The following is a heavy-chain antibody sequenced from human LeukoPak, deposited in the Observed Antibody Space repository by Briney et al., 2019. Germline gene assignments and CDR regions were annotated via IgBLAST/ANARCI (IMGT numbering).Heavy chain of an antibody. V-gene: IGHV4-59*01. CDR1: GGSISSYY. J-gene: IGHJ5*02. CDR3: ARSGPGWFDP. Sequence: SETLSLACTVSGGSISSYYWSWIRQPPGKGLEWIGYIYYSGSTNYNPSLKSRVTISVDTSKNQFSLKLSSVTAADTAVYYCARSGPGWFDPWGQGTLVTVSS. CDR2: IYYSGST. D-gene: IGHD6-25*01.